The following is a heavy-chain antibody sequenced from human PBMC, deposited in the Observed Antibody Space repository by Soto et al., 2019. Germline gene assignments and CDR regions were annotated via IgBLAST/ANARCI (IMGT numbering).Heavy chain of an antibody. Sequence: GASVKVSCKASGYSFTSYYIHWVRQAPGQGLEWMGIINPGAGSTDYAQKFQGRVTMTRDTSTSTVYMELSSLRSEDTAVYYCARGMTTVTPDAFDIWGQGTMVTVS. CDR3: ARGMTTVTPDAFDI. CDR1: GYSFTSYY. V-gene: IGHV1-46*01. J-gene: IGHJ3*02. CDR2: INPGAGST. D-gene: IGHD4-17*01.